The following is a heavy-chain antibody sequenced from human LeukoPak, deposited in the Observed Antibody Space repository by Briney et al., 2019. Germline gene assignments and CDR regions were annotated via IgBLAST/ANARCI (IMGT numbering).Heavy chain of an antibody. J-gene: IGHJ1*01. V-gene: IGHV3-30*18. D-gene: IGHD2-8*01. Sequence: PGGSLRLSCAASGFTFSSYGMHWVRQAPGKGLEWVAVISYDGSNKYYADSVKGRFTISRDNSKNTLYLQMNSLRAEDTAVYYCAKPPYFPNGGYPGYFQHWGQGTLVTVSS. CDR3: AKPPYFPNGGYPGYFQH. CDR1: GFTFSSYG. CDR2: ISYDGSNK.